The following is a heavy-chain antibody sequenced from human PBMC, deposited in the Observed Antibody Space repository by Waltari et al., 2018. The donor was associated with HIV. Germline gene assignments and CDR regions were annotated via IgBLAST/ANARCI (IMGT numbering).Heavy chain of an antibody. D-gene: IGHD5-12*01. Sequence: EVQLVESGGGLVRPGGSMRFSCAASGVAFRDHYLDWVRQAPGKGRWWVVHMRNKAHSYPTEYAASVKGIFTISIDASKSSLLRQMNSLRADDTAIYYCTRDSSSYAWLDSWGQGALVTVSS. CDR3: TRDSSSYAWLDS. CDR1: GVAFRDHY. CDR2: MRNKAHSYPT. J-gene: IGHJ5*01. V-gene: IGHV3-72*01.